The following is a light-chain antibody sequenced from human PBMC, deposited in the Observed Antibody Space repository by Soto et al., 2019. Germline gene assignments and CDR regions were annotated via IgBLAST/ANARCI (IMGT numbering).Light chain of an antibody. V-gene: IGLV1-47*01. CDR2: RNN. J-gene: IGLJ1*01. CDR3: AAWDDSLSANYV. CDR1: SSNIGSNY. Sequence: QCVLTQPASASGTAGQRVTISCSGSSSNIGSNYVYWYQQLPGTAPKLLIYRNNQRPSGVPDRFSGSKSGTSASLAISGLRSEDEADYYCAAWDDSLSANYVFGTGTKV.